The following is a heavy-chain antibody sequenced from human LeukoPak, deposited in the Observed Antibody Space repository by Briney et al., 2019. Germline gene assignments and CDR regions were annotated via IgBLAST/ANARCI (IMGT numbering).Heavy chain of an antibody. CDR2: TYYRSKWSN. Sequence: SQTLSLTRAISGDSVSSNSAAWNWIRQSPSRGLEWLGRTYYRSKWSNDYAVSVRSRITINPDTSKNQFSLQLNSVTPADAAVYYCVRSRGGDFDHWGQGTLVTVSS. D-gene: IGHD3-16*01. J-gene: IGHJ4*02. CDR1: GDSVSSNSAA. V-gene: IGHV6-1*01. CDR3: VRSRGGDFDH.